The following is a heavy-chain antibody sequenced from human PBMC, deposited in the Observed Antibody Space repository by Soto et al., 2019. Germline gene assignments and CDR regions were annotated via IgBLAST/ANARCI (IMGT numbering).Heavy chain of an antibody. CDR2: IYYSGST. Sequence: SETLSLTCTVSGGSISSYYWSWIRQPPGKGLEWIGYIYYSGSTNYNPSLKSRVTISVDTSKNQFSLKLSSVTAADTAVYYCARLGGGFNDAFDIWGQGTMVTVSS. V-gene: IGHV4-59*08. D-gene: IGHD1-26*01. J-gene: IGHJ3*02. CDR1: GGSISSYY. CDR3: ARLGGGFNDAFDI.